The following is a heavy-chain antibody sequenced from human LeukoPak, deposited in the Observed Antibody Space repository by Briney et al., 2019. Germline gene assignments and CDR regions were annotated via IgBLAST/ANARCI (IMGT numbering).Heavy chain of an antibody. D-gene: IGHD3-22*01. V-gene: IGHV4-59*08. Sequence: SETLSLTCTVSGGSISSYYWSWLRQPPGKGLEWIGYIYNTEITNYNPSLKSRVTISVDTSKNQFSLKLRSVTAADTAVYYCARLGGYPLSAFDIWGQGTMVTDSS. J-gene: IGHJ3*02. CDR2: IYNTEIT. CDR3: ARLGGYPLSAFDI. CDR1: GGSISSYY.